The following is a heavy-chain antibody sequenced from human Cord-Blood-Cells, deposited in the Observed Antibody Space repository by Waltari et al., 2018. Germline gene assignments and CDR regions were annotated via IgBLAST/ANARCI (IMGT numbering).Heavy chain of an antibody. V-gene: IGHV4-34*01. Sequence: QVQLQQWGAGLLKPSETLSLTCAVYCGYFSGYYWSWIRQPPGKGLGWIGEINTSGSTNYNPSLKSRGTISVDTSKNQFYLKLSSVTAADTAGYYCARGALEGWFDPWGQGTLVTVSS. CDR1: CGYFSGYY. CDR3: ARGALEGWFDP. J-gene: IGHJ5*02. CDR2: INTSGST.